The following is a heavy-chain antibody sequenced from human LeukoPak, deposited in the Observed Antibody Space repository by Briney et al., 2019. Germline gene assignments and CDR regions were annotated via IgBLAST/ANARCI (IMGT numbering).Heavy chain of an antibody. V-gene: IGHV4-39*07. CDR2: IYYSGST. Sequence: SETLSLTCTVSGGSISSSSYYWGWIRQPPGKGLEWIGSIYYSGSTYYNPSLKSRVTISVDTSKNQFSLKLSSVTAADTAVYYCARETAYCSSTSCYKAEDYWGQGTLVTVSS. D-gene: IGHD2-2*02. J-gene: IGHJ4*02. CDR3: ARETAYCSSTSCYKAEDY. CDR1: GGSISSSSYY.